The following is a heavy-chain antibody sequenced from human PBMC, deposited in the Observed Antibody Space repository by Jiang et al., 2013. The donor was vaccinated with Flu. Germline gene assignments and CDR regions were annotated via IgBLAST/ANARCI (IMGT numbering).Heavy chain of an antibody. CDR2: INPSGGST. J-gene: IGHJ4*02. V-gene: IGHV1-46*01. Sequence: SGAEVKKPGASVKVSCKASGYTFTSYYMHWVRQAPGQGLEWMGIINPSGGSTSYAQKFQGRVTMTRDTSTSTVYMELSSLRSEDTAVYYCARPRITIFGVVTAFDYWGQGTLVTVSS. D-gene: IGHD3-3*01. CDR1: GYTFTSYY. CDR3: ARPRITIFGVVTAFDY.